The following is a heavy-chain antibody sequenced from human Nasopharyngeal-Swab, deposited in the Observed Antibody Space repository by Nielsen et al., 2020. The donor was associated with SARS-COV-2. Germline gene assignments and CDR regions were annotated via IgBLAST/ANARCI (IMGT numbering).Heavy chain of an antibody. CDR3: AKAGGYYYGSGRLYSDY. CDR1: GFTFSSYG. D-gene: IGHD3-10*01. Sequence: GESLKISCAASGFTFSSYGMHWVRQAPGKGLEWVAVISYDGSNKYYADSVKGRFTISRDNSKNTLYLQMNSLRAEDTAVYYCAKAGGYYYGSGRLYSDYWGQGTLVTVSS. CDR2: ISYDGSNK. J-gene: IGHJ4*02. V-gene: IGHV3-33*05.